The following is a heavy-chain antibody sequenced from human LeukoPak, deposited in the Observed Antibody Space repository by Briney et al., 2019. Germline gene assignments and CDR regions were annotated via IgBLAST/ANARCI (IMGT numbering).Heavy chain of an antibody. CDR3: ARVHISGDSFDY. D-gene: IGHD3-10*01. CDR2: IIPIFGTA. J-gene: IGHJ4*02. Sequence: ASVKVSCKASGGTFSSYAISWVRQAPGQGLEWMGGIIPIFGTANYAQKFQGRVTITADESTSTTYMELSSLRSEDTAVYYCARVHISGDSFDYWGQGTLVTVS. V-gene: IGHV1-69*13. CDR1: GGTFSSYA.